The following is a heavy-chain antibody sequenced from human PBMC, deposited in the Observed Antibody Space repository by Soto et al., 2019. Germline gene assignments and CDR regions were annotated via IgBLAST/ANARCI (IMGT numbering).Heavy chain of an antibody. CDR3: ATLVNTFGGGIPDGAYNF. CDR1: GYSFISYW. Sequence: PGESLKISCKGSGYSFISYWIGWVRQTPGKGLEWMGSIYPIDSDTRYSPSFQGQVTISADKSISTAYLQWSSLKASDTAKYYCATLVNTFGGGIPDGAYNFWGKGNRVTVSS. D-gene: IGHD3-16*02. V-gene: IGHV5-51*01. J-gene: IGHJ4*02. CDR2: IYPIDSDT.